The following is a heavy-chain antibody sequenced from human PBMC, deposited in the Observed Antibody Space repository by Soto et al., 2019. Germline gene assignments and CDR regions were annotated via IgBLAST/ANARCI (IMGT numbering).Heavy chain of an antibody. CDR3: ACARAAAGTY. CDR2: INPSGGST. Sequence: QVQLVQSGAEVKKPGASVKVSCKASGSTFTSYYMHWVRQAPGQGLEWMGIINPSGGSTSYAQKFQGRVTVTRETSTSTVYMELSSVRAEDTAGYYYACARAAAGTYWGQGTLVTVSS. J-gene: IGHJ4*02. CDR1: GSTFTSYY. V-gene: IGHV1-46*01. D-gene: IGHD6-13*01.